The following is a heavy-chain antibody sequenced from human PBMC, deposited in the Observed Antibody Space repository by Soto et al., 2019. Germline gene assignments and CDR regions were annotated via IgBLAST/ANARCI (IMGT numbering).Heavy chain of an antibody. CDR1: GFTFSSYA. Sequence: TVGSLRLSCAASGFTFSSYAMSWVRQAPGKGLEWVSAISGSGGSTYYADSVKGRFTISRDNSKNTLYLQMNSLRAEDTAVYYCAKDLTSSYYYDSSGYLNWGQGTLVTVSS. CDR2: ISGSGGST. D-gene: IGHD3-22*01. J-gene: IGHJ4*02. V-gene: IGHV3-23*01. CDR3: AKDLTSSYYYDSSGYLN.